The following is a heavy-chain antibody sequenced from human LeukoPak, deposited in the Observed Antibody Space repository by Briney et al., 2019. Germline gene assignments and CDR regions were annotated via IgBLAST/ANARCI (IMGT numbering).Heavy chain of an antibody. V-gene: IGHV4-34*01. J-gene: IGHJ5*02. CDR3: ARLNYFDSSGQNWFDP. Sequence: SETLSLTCAVYGGSFSGYYWSWIRQPPGKGLEWIGEINHSGSTNYNPSLKSRVTISVDTSKNQFSLKLTSVTAADTAVYYCARLNYFDSSGQNWFDPWGQGTLVTVSS. CDR1: GGSFSGYY. CDR2: INHSGST. D-gene: IGHD3-22*01.